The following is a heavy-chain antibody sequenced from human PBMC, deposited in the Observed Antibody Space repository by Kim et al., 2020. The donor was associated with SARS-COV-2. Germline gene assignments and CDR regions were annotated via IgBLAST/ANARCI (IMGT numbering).Heavy chain of an antibody. CDR1: GYTFTSYG. V-gene: IGHV1-18*01. J-gene: IGHJ5*02. CDR2: ISAYNGNT. Sequence: ASVKVSCKASGYTFTSYGISWVRQAPGQGLEWMGWISAYNGNTNYAQKLQGRVTMTTDTSTSTAYMELRSLRSDDTAVYYCARDLQSLPAAGMNWFDPWGQGTLVTVSS. CDR3: ARDLQSLPAAGMNWFDP. D-gene: IGHD2-2*01.